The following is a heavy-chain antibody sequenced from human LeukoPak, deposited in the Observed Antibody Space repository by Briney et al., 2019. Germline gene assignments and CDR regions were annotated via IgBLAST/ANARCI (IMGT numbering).Heavy chain of an antibody. J-gene: IGHJ4*02. D-gene: IGHD6-6*01. CDR1: GYTFTNYY. CDR2: VNPSGGST. V-gene: IGHV1-46*01. Sequence: ASVKVSCKASGYTFTNYYMHWVRQAPGQGLEWMGIVNPSGGSTGYAQKFQGRVTMTRDTSTSTVYMELSSLRSEDTAVYYCARASGSNSYTIDYWGQGTLVTVSS. CDR3: ARASGSNSYTIDY.